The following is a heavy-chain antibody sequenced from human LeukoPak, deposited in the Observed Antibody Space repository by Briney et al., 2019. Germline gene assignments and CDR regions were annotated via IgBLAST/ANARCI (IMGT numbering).Heavy chain of an antibody. CDR2: IIPIFGTA. CDR1: GRTFSSYA. V-gene: IGHV1-69*01. J-gene: IGHJ3*02. CDR3: ARGKRITIFGVVIYRAFDI. D-gene: IGHD3-3*01. Sequence: SVKVSCKASGRTFSSYATSWVRQAPGQGLEWMGGIIPIFGTANYAQKFQSRVTINADESTSTAYMELSSLRSEDAAVYYCARGKRITIFGVVIYRAFDIWGQGTMVTVSS.